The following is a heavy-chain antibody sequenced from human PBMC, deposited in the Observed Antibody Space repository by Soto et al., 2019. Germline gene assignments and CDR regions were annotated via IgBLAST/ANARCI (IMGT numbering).Heavy chain of an antibody. CDR3: ARGTVAGFLVS. J-gene: IGHJ5*02. CDR1: GDSISGYY. D-gene: IGHD6-19*01. CDR2: IYYSGST. V-gene: IGHV4-59*01. Sequence: PSETLSLTCTVSGDSISGYYWSWIRQSPGKGLEWIGQIYYSGSTNYNPSLKSRVTISLDTSNNKFSLNLSSVTAADTAVYYCARGTVAGFLVSWGQGTLVTVSS.